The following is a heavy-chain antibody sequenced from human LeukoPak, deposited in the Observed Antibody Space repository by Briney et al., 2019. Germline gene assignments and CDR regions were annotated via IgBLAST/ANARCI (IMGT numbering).Heavy chain of an antibody. CDR2: IYTTGST. Sequence: SETLSLTCTVSGGSISSYYWTWIRQPAGKGLEWIGRIYTTGSTNYNPSLKSRVTISVDTSKNQFSLKLSSVTAADTAVYYCARATVEHAFDIWGQGTMVTVSS. V-gene: IGHV4-4*07. D-gene: IGHD4-23*01. CDR3: ARATVEHAFDI. J-gene: IGHJ3*02. CDR1: GGSISSYY.